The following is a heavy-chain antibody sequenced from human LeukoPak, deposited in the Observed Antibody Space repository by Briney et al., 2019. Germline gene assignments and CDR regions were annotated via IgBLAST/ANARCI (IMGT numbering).Heavy chain of an antibody. CDR3: ARVPTITFFDY. V-gene: IGHV4-39*07. CDR2: IYYSGST. Sequence: SETLSLTCTVSGGSISSSSYYWGWIRQPPGKGLEWIGSIYYSGSTYYNPSLKSRVTISVDTSKNQFSLKLSSVTAADTAVYYCARVPTITFFDYWGQGTQVTVSS. D-gene: IGHD3-10*01. J-gene: IGHJ4*02. CDR1: GGSISSSSYY.